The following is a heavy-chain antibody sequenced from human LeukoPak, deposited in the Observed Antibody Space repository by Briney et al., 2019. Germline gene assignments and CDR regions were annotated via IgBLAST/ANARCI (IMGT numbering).Heavy chain of an antibody. CDR2: IYHSGSP. D-gene: IGHD6-13*01. CDR3: ARGAAAGDWFDP. J-gene: IGHJ5*02. V-gene: IGHV4-38-2*02. Sequence: SETLSLTCTVSGHSISSGYFWGWIRQPPGKGLEWIGSIYHSGSPYYNPSLKSRVTISVDTSKNQFSLKLSSVTAADTAVYYCARGAAAGDWFDPWGQGTLVTVSS. CDR1: GHSISSGYF.